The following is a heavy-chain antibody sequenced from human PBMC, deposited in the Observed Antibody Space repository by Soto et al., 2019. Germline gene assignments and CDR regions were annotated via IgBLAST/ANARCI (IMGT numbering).Heavy chain of an antibody. CDR2: FGITGKSG. CDR1: GFPFSDNA. D-gene: IGHD1-26*01. CDR3: ARDHYYAFDI. Sequence: GGSLILSCVSSGFPFSDNAMNWVRQAPGKGLEWVSWFGITGKSGDYADSVKGRFTISRDNARNSVHLQMSSLRDEDTAVYYCARDHYYAFDIWGQGAMVTVSS. V-gene: IGHV3-48*02. J-gene: IGHJ3*02.